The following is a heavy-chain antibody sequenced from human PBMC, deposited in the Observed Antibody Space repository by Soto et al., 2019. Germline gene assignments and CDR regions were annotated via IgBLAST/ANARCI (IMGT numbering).Heavy chain of an antibody. CDR2: PYSSGNT. CDR1: EFTVTNNE. J-gene: IGHJ4*02. Sequence: PGGSLRLSCAASEFTVTNNEMSWVRQAPGKGLEWVSIPYSSGNTYYADSVEGRFTISRDGSKNTLYLHMNSLRAEDTAVYYCAFRRVAYADFWGQGTRVTVSS. D-gene: IGHD2-2*01. V-gene: IGHV3-53*01. CDR3: AFRRVAYADF.